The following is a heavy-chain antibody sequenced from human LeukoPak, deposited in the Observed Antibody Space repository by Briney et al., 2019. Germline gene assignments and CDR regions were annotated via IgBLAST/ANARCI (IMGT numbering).Heavy chain of an antibody. CDR1: GYTFTSYY. Sequence: GASVKVSCKASGYTFTSYYMHWVRQAPGQGLEWMGIINPSGGSTSYAQKFQGRVTMTRDTSTSTVYMELSSLRSEDTAVYYCARGQIVVAELAAIDIWGQGTMVTVSS. V-gene: IGHV1-46*01. J-gene: IGHJ3*02. CDR3: ARGQIVVAELAAIDI. CDR2: INPSGGST. D-gene: IGHD3-22*01.